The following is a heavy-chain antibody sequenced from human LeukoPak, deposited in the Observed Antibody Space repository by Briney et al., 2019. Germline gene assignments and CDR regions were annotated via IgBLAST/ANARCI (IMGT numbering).Heavy chain of an antibody. CDR3: ARDRQQQLGSNYYYYYGMDV. D-gene: IGHD6-13*01. Sequence: GGSLRLSCAASGFTFSSYAMHWVRQAPGKGLEWVAVISYDGSNKYYADSVKGRFTISRDNSKNTLYPQMNSLRAEDTAVYYCARDRQQQLGSNYYYYYGMDVWGQGATVTVSS. J-gene: IGHJ6*02. CDR1: GFTFSSYA. V-gene: IGHV3-30*04. CDR2: ISYDGSNK.